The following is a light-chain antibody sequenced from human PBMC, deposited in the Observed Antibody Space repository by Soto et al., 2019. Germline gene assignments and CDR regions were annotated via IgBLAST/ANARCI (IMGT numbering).Light chain of an antibody. CDR2: EVT. CDR3: CSHAGSNTWV. CDR1: SSDVGSYNL. V-gene: IGLV2-23*02. Sequence: QSVLTQPASVSGSPGQSITISCTGTSSDVGSYNLVSWYQQHPGKAPKLMISEVTKRPSGVSNRFSGSKSGNTASLTISGLQAEDESDYYCCSHAGSNTWVFGGGIKLTVL. J-gene: IGLJ3*02.